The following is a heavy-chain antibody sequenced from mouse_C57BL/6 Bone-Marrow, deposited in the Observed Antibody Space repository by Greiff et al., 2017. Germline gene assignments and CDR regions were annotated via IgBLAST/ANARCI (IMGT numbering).Heavy chain of an antibody. Sequence: LVESGAELVRPGTSVKMSCKASGYTFTNYWIGWAKQRPGHGLEWIGDIYPGGGYTNYNEKFKGKATLTADKSSSTAYMQFSSLTSEDSAIYYCARGYYYAMDYWGQGTSVTVSS. CDR2: IYPGGGYT. V-gene: IGHV1-63*01. J-gene: IGHJ4*01. CDR3: ARGYYYAMDY. CDR1: GYTFTNYW.